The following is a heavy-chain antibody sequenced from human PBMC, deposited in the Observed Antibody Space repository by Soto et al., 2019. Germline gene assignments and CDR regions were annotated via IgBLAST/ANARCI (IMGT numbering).Heavy chain of an antibody. J-gene: IGHJ4*02. CDR2: IYWDDDK. CDR3: AHAGDYDLLTFDH. V-gene: IGHV2-5*02. CDR1: GFSLTSSGMG. D-gene: IGHD4-17*01. Sequence: SGPTRGEPAQTLTLTCAFSGFSLTSSGMGVAWIRQPPGKALEWLALIYWDDDKRYSPSLKDRLAVSKDTSRNQVVLTITNVDPVDTATYFCAHAGDYDLLTFDHWGPGTLVTVSS.